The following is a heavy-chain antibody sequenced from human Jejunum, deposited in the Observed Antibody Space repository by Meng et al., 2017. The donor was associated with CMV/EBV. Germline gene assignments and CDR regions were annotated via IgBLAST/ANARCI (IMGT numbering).Heavy chain of an antibody. J-gene: IGHJ4*02. D-gene: IGHD6-6*01. Sequence: VSLRLSCAASGFSFRNFDMSWARQAPGKGLEWVATITGSGSRTHYADSVKGRFTISRDNSKNTLYLQINSLRVEDTAIYYCDASDYWGQGTLVTVSS. V-gene: IGHV3-23*01. CDR2: ITGSGSRT. CDR1: GFSFRNFD. CDR3: DASDY.